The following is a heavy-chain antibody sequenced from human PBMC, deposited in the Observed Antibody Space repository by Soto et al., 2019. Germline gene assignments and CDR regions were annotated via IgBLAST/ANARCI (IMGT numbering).Heavy chain of an antibody. D-gene: IGHD5-12*01. CDR1: GFTFSSYA. CDR2: ISYDGSNK. J-gene: IGHJ4*02. CDR3: ARPGSGYDLNY. V-gene: IGHV3-30*14. Sequence: QVQLVESGGGVVQPGRSLRLSCAASGFTFSSYAMHWVRQAPGKGLEWVAVISYDGSNKYYADSVKGRFTISRDNSKNTLYLQMNSLRAEDTAVYYRARPGSGYDLNYWGQGTLVTVSS.